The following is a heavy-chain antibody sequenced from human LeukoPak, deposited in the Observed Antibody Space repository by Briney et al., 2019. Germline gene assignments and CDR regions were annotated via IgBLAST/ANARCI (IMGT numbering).Heavy chain of an antibody. CDR3: ARDSGVNGLLWFGDFDY. CDR2: IIPIFDTP. D-gene: IGHD3-10*01. Sequence: SVKVSCKASGDTFSSYSIIWVRQAPGQGLEWMGGIIPIFDTPNYAPKFQDRVTISADESASTAYMELSSLRSEDTAVYYCARDSGVNGLLWFGDFDYWGQGTLVTVSS. CDR1: GDTFSSYS. V-gene: IGHV1-69*13. J-gene: IGHJ4*02.